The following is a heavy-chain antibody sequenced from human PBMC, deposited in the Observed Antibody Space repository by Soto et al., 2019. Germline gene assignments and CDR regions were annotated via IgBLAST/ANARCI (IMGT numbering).Heavy chain of an antibody. CDR2: ISGSGGSP. J-gene: IGHJ4*02. D-gene: IGHD6-19*01. V-gene: IGHV3-23*01. CDR1: GSPLRNKA. CDR3: AKEGTSGLYYFDY. Sequence: EVQLLESGGGLYRPGGPLRLSWAASGSPLRNKALTWVGKAPGKGLEWVSTISGSGGSPYYADSVKGRFTISRDNSKNTLYLQMNSLRAGDSAIYYCAKEGTSGLYYFDYWGQGTLVTVSS.